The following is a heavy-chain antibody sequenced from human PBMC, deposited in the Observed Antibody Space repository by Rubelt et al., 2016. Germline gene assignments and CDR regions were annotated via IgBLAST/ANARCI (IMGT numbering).Heavy chain of an antibody. J-gene: IGHJ3*02. Sequence: QVQLQQWGAGLLKPSETLSLTCAVYGGSFSGYYWSWIRQPPGKGLEWIGEINLGGSTTYNPSLKSRVTISVDTSKNQFSLKLSFVPAADTAVYYCARSGSYSVFSFDIWGQGTMVTVSS. CDR2: INLGGST. CDR1: GGSFSGYY. D-gene: IGHD1-26*01. CDR3: ARSGSYSVFSFDI. V-gene: IGHV4-34*01.